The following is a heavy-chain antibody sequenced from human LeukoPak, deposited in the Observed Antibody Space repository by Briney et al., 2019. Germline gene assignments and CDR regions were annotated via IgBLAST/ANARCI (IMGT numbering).Heavy chain of an antibody. V-gene: IGHV1-46*01. CDR1: GYTFTSYY. CDR3: ARQSVTTVVTGGMDV. CDR2: INPSGGST. D-gene: IGHD4-17*01. Sequence: ASVKVSCKASGYTFTSYYMHWVRQAPGQGLEWMGIINPSGGSTSYAQKFQGRVTMTRDTSTSTVYMELSSLRSEDTAVYYCARQSVTTVVTGGMDVRGQGTTVTVSS. J-gene: IGHJ6*02.